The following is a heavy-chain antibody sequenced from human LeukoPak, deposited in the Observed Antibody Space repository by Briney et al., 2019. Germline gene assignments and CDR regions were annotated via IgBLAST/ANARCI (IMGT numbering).Heavy chain of an antibody. D-gene: IGHD6-6*01. J-gene: IGHJ2*01. V-gene: IGHV4-4*07. CDR1: DDPFSRHY. Sequence: PSETLSLTCSVSDDPFSRHYWSWIRQPAGQAPEWIGRVHASGYTNFNPSSKSRLTMSVDTSKKQFSLVLTSVTPADTAVYYCARDSSGSSVWYFDLWGRGTLVTVSS. CDR3: ARDSSGSSVWYFDL. CDR2: VHASGYT.